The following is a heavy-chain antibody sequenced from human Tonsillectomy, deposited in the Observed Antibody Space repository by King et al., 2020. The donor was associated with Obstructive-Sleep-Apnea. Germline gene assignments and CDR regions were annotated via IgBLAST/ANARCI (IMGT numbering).Heavy chain of an antibody. CDR2: ISYDGSNK. J-gene: IGHJ6*02. CDR1: GFTFSSYA. Sequence: VQLVESGGGVVQPGRSLRLSCAASGFTFSSYAMHWVRQAPGKGLEWVAVISYDGSNKYYADSVKGRFTISRDNSKNTLYLQMNSLRAEDTAVYCCARDATTVTPYYYYGMDVWGQGTTVTVSS. V-gene: IGHV3-30-3*01. CDR3: ARDATTVTPYYYYGMDV. D-gene: IGHD4-17*01.